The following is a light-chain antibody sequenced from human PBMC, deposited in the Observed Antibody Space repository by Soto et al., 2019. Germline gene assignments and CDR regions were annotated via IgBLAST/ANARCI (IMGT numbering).Light chain of an antibody. Sequence: EIVLTQSPGTLSLCPGERATLSCRASQSVSSSYLAWYQQKPGQAPRLLIYGASSRATGIPDRFSGSGSGTDFTLTISRLEPEDFAVYYCQQPYTFGQGTKLEIK. V-gene: IGKV3-20*01. J-gene: IGKJ2*01. CDR1: QSVSSSY. CDR3: QQPYT. CDR2: GAS.